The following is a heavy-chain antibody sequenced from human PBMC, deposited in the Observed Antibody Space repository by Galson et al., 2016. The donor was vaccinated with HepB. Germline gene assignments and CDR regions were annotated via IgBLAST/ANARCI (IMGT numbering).Heavy chain of an antibody. Sequence: SCKASGYTFTSYYMHWVRQASGQGLEWMGIINPSGGSTSYAQNFQGRVTMTRDTSTSTVYMELSSLRSEDSAMYYCAREGATSIGGFGYWGQGTLVTVSS. CDR2: INPSGGST. CDR1: GYTFTSYY. CDR3: AREGATSIGGFGY. J-gene: IGHJ4*02. V-gene: IGHV1-46*01. D-gene: IGHD1-26*01.